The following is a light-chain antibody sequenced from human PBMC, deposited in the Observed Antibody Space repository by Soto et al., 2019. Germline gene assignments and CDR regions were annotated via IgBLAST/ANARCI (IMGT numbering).Light chain of an antibody. J-gene: IGLJ1*01. Sequence: QSALTQPPSASGSPGQSVAISCTGTSSDVGGYNYVSWCQQHPGKAPKLMIYEVNKRPSGVPDRFSGSKSGNTASLTVSGLQAEDEADYYCSSYAGSSHVFGTGTKVTVL. V-gene: IGLV2-8*01. CDR3: SSYAGSSHV. CDR2: EVN. CDR1: SSDVGGYNY.